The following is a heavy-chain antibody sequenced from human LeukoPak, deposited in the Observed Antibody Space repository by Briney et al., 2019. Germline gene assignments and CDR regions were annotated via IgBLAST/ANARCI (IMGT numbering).Heavy chain of an antibody. CDR3: ARRWGSYGYASPEDNFDY. CDR2: INTNTGNP. D-gene: IGHD5-18*01. J-gene: IGHJ4*02. Sequence: GASVKVSCKASGYTFTSYAMNWVRQAPGQGLEWMGWINTNTGNPTYAQGFTGRFVFSLDTSVSTAYLQISSLTAEDTAVYYCARRWGSYGYASPEDNFDYWGQGTLVTVSS. CDR1: GYTFTSYA. V-gene: IGHV7-4-1*02.